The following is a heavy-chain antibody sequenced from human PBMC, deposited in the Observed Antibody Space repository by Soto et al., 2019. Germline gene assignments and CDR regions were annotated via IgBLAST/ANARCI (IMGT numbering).Heavy chain of an antibody. CDR3: ARYYHPLDVILTGYNYAHYYYYSMDV. CDR1: GFSFSSYG. D-gene: IGHD3-9*01. CDR2: ISRAVRNK. Sequence: PGGSLRLSCAASGFSFSSYGMYWGRQAPGKGLEGGAVISRAVRNKDYGDSGKGRFTVSRDNSRNTLDLQMNRLRGEDTAVYYFARYYHPLDVILTGYNYAHYYYYSMDVWGQGTTVTVSS. V-gene: IGHV3-30*03. J-gene: IGHJ6*02.